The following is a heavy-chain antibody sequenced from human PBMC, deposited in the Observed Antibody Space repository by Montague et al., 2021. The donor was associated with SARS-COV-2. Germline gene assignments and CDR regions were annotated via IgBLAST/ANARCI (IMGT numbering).Heavy chain of an antibody. V-gene: IGHV4-59*10. Sequence: SETLSLTCAVYGGSFSGYYWSWIRQPAGKGLEWIGRIYTSGNTNYNPSLKSRVTISVDTSKNQFSLKLSSVTAADTAVYYCASVYTVTYYFDYWGRGTLVTVSS. J-gene: IGHJ4*02. D-gene: IGHD4-17*01. CDR3: ASVYTVTYYFDY. CDR2: IYTSGNT. CDR1: GGSFSGYY.